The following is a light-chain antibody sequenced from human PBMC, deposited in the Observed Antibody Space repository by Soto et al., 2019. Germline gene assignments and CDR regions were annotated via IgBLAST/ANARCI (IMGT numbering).Light chain of an antibody. J-gene: IGLJ1*01. Sequence: QSALTQPPSASGSPGQSVTISCTGTSSDVGGYNYVSWYQQHPGKAPKLMIYDVSKRPSGVLDRFSGSKSGNTASLTVSGLQADDEADYYCSSYAGTHVVFGSGTKVTVL. CDR1: SSDVGGYNY. CDR2: DVS. CDR3: SSYAGTHVV. V-gene: IGLV2-8*01.